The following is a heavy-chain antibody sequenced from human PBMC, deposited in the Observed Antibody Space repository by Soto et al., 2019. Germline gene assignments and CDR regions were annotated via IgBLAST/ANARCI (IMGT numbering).Heavy chain of an antibody. CDR2: IYHSGST. J-gene: IGHJ5*02. V-gene: IGHV4-4*02. CDR3: GRGDCNNVGRHNWLDP. D-gene: IGHD2-8*01. Sequence: QVQLQESGPGLVKPSGTLSLTCAVSSASISSSNWWTWVRQPPGKGLEWIGEIYHSGSTNYNPSLNRDSTITVDRTKNQYALKLRSVTAADTAVYYCGRGDCNNVGRHNWLDPWGQGTLVTVSS. CDR1: SASISSSNW.